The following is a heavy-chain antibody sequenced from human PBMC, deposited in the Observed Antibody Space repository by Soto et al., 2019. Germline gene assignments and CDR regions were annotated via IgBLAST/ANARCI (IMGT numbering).Heavy chain of an antibody. D-gene: IGHD6-13*01. CDR2: FDPEDGET. Sequence: GASVKVSCKVSGYTLTELSMHWVRQAPGKGLEWMGGFDPEDGETIYAQKFQGRVTMTEDTSTDTAYMELSSLRSEDTAVYYCAPPRDSSWYPFPDYWAQGTLVTVSS. CDR3: APPRDSSWYPFPDY. J-gene: IGHJ4*02. V-gene: IGHV1-24*01. CDR1: GYTLTELS.